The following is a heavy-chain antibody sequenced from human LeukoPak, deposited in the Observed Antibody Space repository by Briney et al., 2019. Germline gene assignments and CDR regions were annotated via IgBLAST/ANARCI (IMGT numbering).Heavy chain of an antibody. CDR2: ISDSGRT. V-gene: IGHV4-59*08. J-gene: IGHJ6*02. D-gene: IGHD3-22*01. CDR3: ARHGYYDSSGYYSLVHYYYGMDV. Sequence: SETLSLTCTVSAGSITGYYWTWIRQPAGKGLEWIGRISDSGRTYYNPSLESRVTISVNTSKNQFSLKLSSVTAADTAVYYCARHGYYDSSGYYSLVHYYYGMDVWGQGTTVTVSS. CDR1: AGSITGYY.